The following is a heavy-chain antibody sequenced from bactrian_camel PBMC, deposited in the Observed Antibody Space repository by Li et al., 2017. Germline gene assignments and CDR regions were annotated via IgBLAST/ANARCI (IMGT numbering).Heavy chain of an antibody. J-gene: IGHJ4*01. CDR1: GHIYSWFC. V-gene: IGHV3S53*01. CDR3: TAALKGSLSHRDWRY. CDR2: IDTAGRT. Sequence: HVQLVESGGGSVQAGGSLRLSCAASGHIYSWFCMGWFRQPPGKEREWVAQIDTAGRTSYSDSVKGRFTISKNNANDTLVLQMNALKPDDAALYYCTAALKGSLSHRDWRYWGQGTQVTVS. D-gene: IGHD1*01.